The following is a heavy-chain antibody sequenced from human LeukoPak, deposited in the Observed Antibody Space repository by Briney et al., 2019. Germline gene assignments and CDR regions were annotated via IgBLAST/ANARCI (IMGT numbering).Heavy chain of an antibody. CDR3: ARGRTGSYYDSSGYFDY. J-gene: IGHJ4*02. CDR1: GYTFTSHY. Sequence: ASVKVSCKASGYTFTSHYMHWVRQAPGQGLEWMGIINPSGGNTNYAQKFQGRVTMTRDTSTSTAYMELSSLRSEDTAVYYCARGRTGSYYDSSGYFDYWGQGTLVTVSS. CDR2: INPSGGNT. V-gene: IGHV1-46*01. D-gene: IGHD3-22*01.